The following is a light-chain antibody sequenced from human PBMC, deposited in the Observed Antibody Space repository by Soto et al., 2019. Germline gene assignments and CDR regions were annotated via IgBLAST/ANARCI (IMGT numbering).Light chain of an antibody. CDR2: DAS. V-gene: IGKV1-33*01. J-gene: IGKJ4*01. CDR3: QQSEALVLS. CDR1: QDIPDY. Sequence: DIQMAQSPSSLSASVGDRVTITCQASQDIPDYLNWYQQKPGKAPRLLIYDASNLETGVPSRFSGSGSGTDFTFTISSLQPEDIATYYCQQSEALVLSFGGGTKVEIK.